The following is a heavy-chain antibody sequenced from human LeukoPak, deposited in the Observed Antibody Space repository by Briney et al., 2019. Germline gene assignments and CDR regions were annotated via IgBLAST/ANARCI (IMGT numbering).Heavy chain of an antibody. Sequence: TAGGSLRLSCAASGFTFSDYYMSWIRQAPGKGLEWVSYISSSGSTIYYADSVKGRFTISRDNAKNSLYLQMNSLRAEDTAVYYCARDHTPLRFLEWLLYYWGQGTLVTVSS. CDR3: ARDHTPLRFLEWLLYY. V-gene: IGHV3-11*01. J-gene: IGHJ4*02. CDR1: GFTFSDYY. CDR2: ISSSGSTI. D-gene: IGHD3-3*01.